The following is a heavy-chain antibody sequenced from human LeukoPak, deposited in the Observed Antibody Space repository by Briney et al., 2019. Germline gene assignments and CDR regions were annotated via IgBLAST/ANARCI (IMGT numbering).Heavy chain of an antibody. J-gene: IGHJ3*02. CDR3: ARYCSSTSCYASLVVCPRGSDAFDI. Sequence: SETLSLTCTVSGGSISSYYWSWIRQPAGKGLEWIGRIYTSGSTNYNPSLKSRVTMSVDTSKNQFSLKLSSVTAADTAVYYCARYCSSTSCYASLVVCPRGSDAFDIWGQGTMVTVSS. D-gene: IGHD2-2*01. CDR2: IYTSGST. CDR1: GGSISSYY. V-gene: IGHV4-4*07.